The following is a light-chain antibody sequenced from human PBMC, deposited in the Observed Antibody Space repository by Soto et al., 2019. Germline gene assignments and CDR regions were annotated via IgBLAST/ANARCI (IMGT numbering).Light chain of an antibody. CDR3: QQYNNWPLT. Sequence: DIQVTQSPSTLSGSVGDRVTITCRASQTISSWLAWYQQKPGKAPKLLIYKASTLKSGVPSRFSGSGSGTEFTLTISSLLSEDFAVYSCQQYNNWPLTFGGGTKVDIK. V-gene: IGKV1-5*03. CDR1: QTISSW. CDR2: KAS. J-gene: IGKJ4*01.